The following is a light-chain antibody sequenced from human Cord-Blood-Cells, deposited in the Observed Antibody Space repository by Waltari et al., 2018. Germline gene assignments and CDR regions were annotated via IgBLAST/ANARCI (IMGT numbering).Light chain of an antibody. CDR3: QQYNNWPRT. Sequence: EIVMTQSPATLSVSPGERATLSCRASQSVSSNLAWYQQKPGQAPRLLSYGASTRATGIPARFSGSGSGTEFTLTISSLQSEDCAVYYCQQYNNWPRTFGQGTKVEIK. J-gene: IGKJ1*01. CDR2: GAS. V-gene: IGKV3-15*01. CDR1: QSVSSN.